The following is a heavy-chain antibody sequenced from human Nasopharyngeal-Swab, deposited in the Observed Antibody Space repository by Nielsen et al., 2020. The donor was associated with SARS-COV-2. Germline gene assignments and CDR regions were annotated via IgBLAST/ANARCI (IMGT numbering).Heavy chain of an antibody. J-gene: IGHJ4*02. D-gene: IGHD3-10*01. CDR2: ISGSGGST. V-gene: IGHV3-23*01. Sequence: GRSLRLSCAASGFTFSSYAVSWVRQAPRKGLEWVSAISGSGGSTYYADSVKGRFTISRDNSKNTLYLQRNSLRAEDTAVYYCAKDREATYYYGSGSFDYWGQGTLVTVSS. CDR3: AKDREATYYYGSGSFDY. CDR1: GFTFSSYA.